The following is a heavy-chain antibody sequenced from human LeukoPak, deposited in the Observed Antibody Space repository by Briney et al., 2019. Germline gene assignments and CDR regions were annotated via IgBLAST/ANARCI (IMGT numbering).Heavy chain of an antibody. V-gene: IGHV4-39*01. Sequence: SETLSLTCTVSGGSISSSSYYWGWIRQPPGKGLEWIGSIYYSGSTYYNPSLKSRVTISVDTSKNQFSLKLSSVTAADTAVYYCARHRGYCSSTSCAIFDYWGQGTLVTVSS. CDR3: ARHRGYCSSTSCAIFDY. J-gene: IGHJ4*02. D-gene: IGHD2-2*01. CDR2: IYYSGST. CDR1: GGSISSSSYY.